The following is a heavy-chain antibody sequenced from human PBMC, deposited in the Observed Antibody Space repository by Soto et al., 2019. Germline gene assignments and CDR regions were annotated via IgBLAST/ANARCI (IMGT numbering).Heavy chain of an antibody. Sequence: PSETLSLTCAVSGVSISSGGYSWSWIRQPPGKGLEWIGYIYHSGSTYYNPSLKSRVTISVDRSKNQFSLNLSSVTAADTAVYYCARGMTTVTTYGYWGQGTLVTVSS. V-gene: IGHV4-30-2*01. J-gene: IGHJ4*02. D-gene: IGHD4-4*01. CDR2: IYHSGST. CDR1: GVSISSGGYS. CDR3: ARGMTTVTTYGY.